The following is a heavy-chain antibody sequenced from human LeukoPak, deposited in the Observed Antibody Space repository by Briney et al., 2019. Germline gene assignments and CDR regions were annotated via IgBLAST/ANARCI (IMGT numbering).Heavy chain of an antibody. D-gene: IGHD3-22*01. CDR3: SRDRTHYYESSGYYSRWEY. Sequence: GASATVSCKASGYTFTSYFMYWVRQAPGQGLGWMGLINPGGGSTRYARQFQGRVTMTRDTSTSTIYMELSSLRSEDTAMYYCSRDRTHYYESSGYYSRWEYWGQGTLVTVSS. J-gene: IGHJ4*02. CDR2: INPGGGST. CDR1: GYTFTSYF. V-gene: IGHV1-46*01.